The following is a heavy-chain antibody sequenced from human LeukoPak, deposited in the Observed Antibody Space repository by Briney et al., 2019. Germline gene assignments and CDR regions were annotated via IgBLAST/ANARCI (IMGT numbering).Heavy chain of an antibody. CDR3: AKTFRGGDYYDSSGFMFDY. Sequence: GGSLRLSCAASGFTFSSYAMSWVRQAPGKGLEWVSAISGSGGSTYYADSVKGRFTISRDNSKNTLYLQMNSLRAEDTAVYYCAKTFRGGDYYDSSGFMFDYWGQGALVTVSS. CDR2: ISGSGGST. J-gene: IGHJ4*02. CDR1: GFTFSSYA. V-gene: IGHV3-23*01. D-gene: IGHD3-22*01.